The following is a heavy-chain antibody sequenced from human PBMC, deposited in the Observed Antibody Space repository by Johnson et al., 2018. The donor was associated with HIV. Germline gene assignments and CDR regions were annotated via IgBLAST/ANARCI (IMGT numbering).Heavy chain of an antibody. D-gene: IGHD3-22*01. Sequence: VQLVESGGGLVPPGGSLRLSCAASGFTFSTYAMSWVRQAPGKGLEWVSGLNWNGGSTGYADSVKGRFTISRDNAKNSLYLQMNSLRAEDTALYYCARVGDRAMIVGGTDAFDIWGQGTMVTVSS. CDR2: LNWNGGST. CDR3: ARVGDRAMIVGGTDAFDI. V-gene: IGHV3-20*04. CDR1: GFTFSTYA. J-gene: IGHJ3*02.